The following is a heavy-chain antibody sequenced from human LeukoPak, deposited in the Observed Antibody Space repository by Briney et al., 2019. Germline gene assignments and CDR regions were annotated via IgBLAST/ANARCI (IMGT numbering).Heavy chain of an antibody. CDR2: TYYRSKWYT. D-gene: IGHD6-19*01. CDR1: GDSVSNNNAA. Sequence: SQTLSLTCAISGDSVSNNNAAWNWIRQSPSRGLEWLGRTYYRSKWYTEYAVTVKSRITVNSDTSKNQFSLQLNSVTPEDTAVYFCARDWSSGWLYFDYWGQGALVTVSS. V-gene: IGHV6-1*01. CDR3: ARDWSSGWLYFDY. J-gene: IGHJ4*02.